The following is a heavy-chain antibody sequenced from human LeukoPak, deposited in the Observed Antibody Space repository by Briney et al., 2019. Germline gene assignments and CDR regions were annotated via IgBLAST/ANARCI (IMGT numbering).Heavy chain of an antibody. Sequence: TXXXXAMXWVRQAPGKGLEWVSAISGSGGSTYYADSVKGRFTISRDNSKNTLYLQMNSLRAEDTAVYYCAKPMGTLDYWGQGTLVTVSS. CDR1: TXXXXA. V-gene: IGHV3-23*01. CDR3: AKPMGTLDY. J-gene: IGHJ4*02. D-gene: IGHD7-27*01. CDR2: ISGSGGST.